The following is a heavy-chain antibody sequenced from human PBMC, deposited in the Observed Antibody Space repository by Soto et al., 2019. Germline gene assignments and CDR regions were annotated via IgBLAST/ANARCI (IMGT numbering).Heavy chain of an antibody. CDR1: GDSVSSNMAP. Sequence: QVQLQQSGPGLVKPSQTLSLTCAISGDSVSSNMAPWNWIGHSPWRAFEGLGGTYYRSKWYNDYAVSVKSRITINPDTSKNQFSLQLNSVTPEDTAVYYCARDRIVGARDGMDVWGQGTTVTVSS. CDR2: TYYRSKWYN. CDR3: ARDRIVGARDGMDV. J-gene: IGHJ6*02. D-gene: IGHD1-26*01. V-gene: IGHV6-1*01.